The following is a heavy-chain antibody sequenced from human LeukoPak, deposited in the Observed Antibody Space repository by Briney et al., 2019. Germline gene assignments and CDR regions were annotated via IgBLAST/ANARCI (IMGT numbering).Heavy chain of an antibody. Sequence: SETLSLTCAVYGGSFSGYYWTWIRQSPGKGLEWIGEINHVGSTKYNPSLKSRVTISVDTSKKQFSLKLSSVTAADTAVYYCARGVDYYGVWGQGTLVTVSS. CDR1: GGSFSGYY. V-gene: IGHV4-34*01. CDR2: INHVGST. D-gene: IGHD3-10*01. CDR3: ARGVDYYGV. J-gene: IGHJ4*02.